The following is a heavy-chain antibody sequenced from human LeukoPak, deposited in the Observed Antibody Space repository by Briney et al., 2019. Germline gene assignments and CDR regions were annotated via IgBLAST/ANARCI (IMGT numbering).Heavy chain of an antibody. CDR1: GGSFSGYY. V-gene: IGHV4-34*01. Sequence: SETLSLTCAVYGGSFSGYYWSWIRQPPGKGLEWIGEINHSGSTNYNPSLKSRVTISVDTSKNQFSLKLSSVTAADTAVYYCARRTYDYVWGSYRLISYYFDYWGQGTLVTVSS. J-gene: IGHJ4*02. CDR2: INHSGST. D-gene: IGHD3-16*02. CDR3: ARRTYDYVWGSYRLISYYFDY.